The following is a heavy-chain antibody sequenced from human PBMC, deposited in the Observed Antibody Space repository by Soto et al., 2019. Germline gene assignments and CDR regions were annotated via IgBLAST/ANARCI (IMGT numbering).Heavy chain of an antibody. V-gene: IGHV1-3*01. CDR3: ARVRAISAGGLAWFHP. Sequence: ASVKVSCKASGYTFNKYAMHWVLQAPGQRLEWMGWINGGDGNIKYSQKFQGRVTITRDTTASTAYMELSSLGSEDTAVYYCARVRAISAGGLAWFHPWGKGTMATVSS. J-gene: IGHJ5*02. CDR1: GYTFNKYA. CDR2: INGGDGNI. D-gene: IGHD6-13*01.